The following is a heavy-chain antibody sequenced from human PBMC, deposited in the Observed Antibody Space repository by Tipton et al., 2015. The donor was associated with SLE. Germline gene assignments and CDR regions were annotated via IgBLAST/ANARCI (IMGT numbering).Heavy chain of an antibody. Sequence: TLSLTCTDSGDSIINHYWTWIRQPPGKGLEWIGYIYDSGSSHYNASLKSRVAISVDTSKKQLSLKLTSVTAADTAVYYCARYRQLGSWYYFDSWGQGTLVTVSS. CDR1: GDSIINHY. CDR2: IYDSGSS. CDR3: ARYRQLGSWYYFDS. J-gene: IGHJ4*02. V-gene: IGHV4-59*11. D-gene: IGHD3-10*01.